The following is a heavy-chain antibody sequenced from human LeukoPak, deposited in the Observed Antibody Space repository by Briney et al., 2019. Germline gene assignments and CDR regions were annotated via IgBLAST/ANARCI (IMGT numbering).Heavy chain of an antibody. D-gene: IGHD6-19*01. V-gene: IGHV3-53*01. Sequence: PGGSLRLSCAASGFTVSSNYMSWVRQAPGKGLEWVSVIYSGGSTYYADSVKGRFTISRDNSKNTLYPQMNSLRAEDTAVYYCAREVTAVAGRKYNWFDPWGQGTLVTVSS. CDR1: GFTVSSNY. J-gene: IGHJ5*02. CDR2: IYSGGST. CDR3: AREVTAVAGRKYNWFDP.